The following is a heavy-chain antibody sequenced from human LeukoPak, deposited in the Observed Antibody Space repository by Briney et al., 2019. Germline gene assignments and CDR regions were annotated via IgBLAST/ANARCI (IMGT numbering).Heavy chain of an antibody. CDR2: ISSSGSII. D-gene: IGHD3-22*01. J-gene: IGHJ4*02. CDR1: GFTFSDFY. Sequence: PGRSLRLSCAASGFTFSDFYMSWIRQAPGKGLEWVSYISSSGSIINYADSVKGRFTISRDNAKSSLYLQMNSLRADDTAVYYCARRGYYDSSGYSSGHWGQGTLVTVSS. CDR3: ARRGYYDSSGYSSGH. V-gene: IGHV3-11*01.